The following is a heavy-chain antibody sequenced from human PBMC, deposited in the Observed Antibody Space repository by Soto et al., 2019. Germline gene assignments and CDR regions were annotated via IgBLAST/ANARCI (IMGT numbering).Heavy chain of an antibody. D-gene: IGHD3-16*02. J-gene: IGHJ4*02. CDR3: ARDLFPSLGELSLGYFDY. V-gene: IGHV3-30-3*01. CDR2: ISYDGSNK. CDR1: GFTFSSDA. Sequence: GGCLRLSCEASGFTFSSDAMHWVRQAPGKGLEWVAVISYDGSNKYYADSVKGRFTISRDNSKNTLYLQMNSLRAEDTAVYYCARDLFPSLGELSLGYFDYWGQGT.